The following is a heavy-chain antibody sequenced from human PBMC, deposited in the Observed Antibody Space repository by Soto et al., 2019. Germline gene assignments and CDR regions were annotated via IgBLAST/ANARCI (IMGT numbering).Heavy chain of an antibody. Sequence: GGSLRLSCAASGFTFSSYWMHWVRQAPGKGLVWVSRINSDGSSTSYADSVKGRFTISRDNAKNTLYLQMNSLRAEDTAVYYCASLGSALWSGPYYFDYWGQGTLVTVSS. V-gene: IGHV3-74*01. J-gene: IGHJ4*02. CDR2: INSDGSST. CDR3: ASLGSALWSGPYYFDY. CDR1: GFTFSSYW. D-gene: IGHD3-3*01.